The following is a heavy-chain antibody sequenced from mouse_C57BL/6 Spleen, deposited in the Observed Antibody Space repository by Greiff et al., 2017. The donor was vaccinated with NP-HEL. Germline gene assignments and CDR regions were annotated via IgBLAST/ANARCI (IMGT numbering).Heavy chain of an antibody. CDR2: ISSGSSTI. CDR1: GFTFSDYG. J-gene: IGHJ2*01. V-gene: IGHV5-17*01. Sequence: VQLKESGGGLVKPGGSLKLSCAASGFTFSDYGMHWVRQAPEKGLEWVAYISSGSSTIYYADTVKGRFTISRDNAKNTLFLQMTSLRSEDTAMYYCARGDYYGSSYRSFDYWGQGTTLTVSS. CDR3: ARGDYYGSSYRSFDY. D-gene: IGHD1-1*01.